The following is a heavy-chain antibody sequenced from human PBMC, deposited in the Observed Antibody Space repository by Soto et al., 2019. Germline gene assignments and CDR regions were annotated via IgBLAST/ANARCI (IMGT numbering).Heavy chain of an antibody. J-gene: IGHJ5*01. CDR2: YRSKWYN. CDR3: ARLIGNSWLDS. Sequence: GGSLRLSCAASGFTFSSYSMNWVRQAPGKGLEWVSYYRSKWYNDYAVSVKSRITINPDTSNNQLSLQLNSVTPDDTAVYYCARLIGNSWLDSWGQGTLVTVSS. V-gene: IGHV3-48*01. CDR1: GFTFSSYS. D-gene: IGHD2-8*01.